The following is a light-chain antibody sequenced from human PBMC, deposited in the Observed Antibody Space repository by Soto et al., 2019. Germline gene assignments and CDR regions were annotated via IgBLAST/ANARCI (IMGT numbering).Light chain of an antibody. V-gene: IGKV3-20*01. CDR1: QTVSNSY. J-gene: IGKJ1*01. CDR3: QQYATAPWT. Sequence: EIVLTQSPGTLSLSPGERATLSCKASQTVSNSYVAWYQQKRGQGPKLLIYGASSRATGIPDRFSGSGSGTEFTLTCRSLEPEDFAVYSCQQYATAPWTFGQGTKLEIK. CDR2: GAS.